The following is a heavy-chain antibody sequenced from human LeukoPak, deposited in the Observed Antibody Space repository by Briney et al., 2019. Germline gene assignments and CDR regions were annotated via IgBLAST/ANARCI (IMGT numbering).Heavy chain of an antibody. J-gene: IGHJ4*02. CDR2: IYYSGST. CDR1: GGSISSSSYY. D-gene: IGHD6-13*01. V-gene: IGHV4-39*01. CDR3: ARGKAAAGNLDY. Sequence: SETLSLTCTVSGGSISSSSYYWGWIRQPPGKGLEWIGSIYYSGSTYYSPSLNSRVTISVYTSKNQFSLKLSSVTAADTAVYYCARGKAAAGNLDYWGQGTPVTVSS.